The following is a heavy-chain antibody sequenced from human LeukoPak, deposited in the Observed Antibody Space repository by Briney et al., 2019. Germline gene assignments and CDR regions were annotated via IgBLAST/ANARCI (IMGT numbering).Heavy chain of an antibody. Sequence: PGGSLRLSCAVSGFTFSGHWMFWVRQAPGKGLVWVSSTNSDGSSTGYTDSVKGRFTVSRDNAKNTLYLQMNSLRAEDTAVYYCARAPGGWYSAFDIWGQGTMVTVSS. CDR2: TNSDGSST. J-gene: IGHJ3*02. V-gene: IGHV3-74*01. CDR3: ARAPGGWYSAFDI. D-gene: IGHD6-19*01. CDR1: GFTFSGHW.